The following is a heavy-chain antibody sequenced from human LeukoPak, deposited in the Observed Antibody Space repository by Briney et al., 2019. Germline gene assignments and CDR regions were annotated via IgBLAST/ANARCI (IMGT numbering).Heavy chain of an antibody. V-gene: IGHV3-23*01. D-gene: IGHD3-22*01. J-gene: IGHJ4*02. CDR3: AKGVLHYYDSSGYYSPFGY. Sequence: GGSLRLSCAASGFTFSSDAMSWVRQAPGKGLEWVSAISGSGGSTYYADSVKGRFTISRDNSKNTLYLQMNSLRAEDTAVYYCAKGVLHYYDSSGYYSPFGYWGQGTLVTVSS. CDR1: GFTFSSDA. CDR2: ISGSGGST.